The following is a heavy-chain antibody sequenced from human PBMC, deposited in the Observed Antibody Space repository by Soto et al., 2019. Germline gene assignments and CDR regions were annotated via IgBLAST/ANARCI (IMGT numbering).Heavy chain of an antibody. D-gene: IGHD3-10*01. Sequence: VKVSCKASGGTFSSYAISWVRQAPGQGLEWMGGIIPIFGTANYAQKFQGRVTITADESTSTAYMELSSLRSEDTAVYYCASTPSRGINNWFDPWGQGTLVTVSS. CDR3: ASTPSRGINNWFDP. J-gene: IGHJ5*02. CDR1: GGTFSSYA. V-gene: IGHV1-69*13. CDR2: IIPIFGTA.